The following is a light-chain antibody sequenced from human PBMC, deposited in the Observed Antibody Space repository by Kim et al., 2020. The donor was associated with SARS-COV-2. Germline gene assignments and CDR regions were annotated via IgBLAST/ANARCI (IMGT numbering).Light chain of an antibody. V-gene: IGKV2D-29*01. J-gene: IGKJ2*01. CDR1: QGLLHRDVRTY. CDR3: MQRKQLPYT. Sequence: QPASISCKSGQGLLHRDVRTYLYWYLQKPGQPPQPLIYEVSNRFSGVPDRFSGSGSGTDFTLKISRVEAEDVGVYYCMQRKQLPYTFGQGTKLEI. CDR2: EVS.